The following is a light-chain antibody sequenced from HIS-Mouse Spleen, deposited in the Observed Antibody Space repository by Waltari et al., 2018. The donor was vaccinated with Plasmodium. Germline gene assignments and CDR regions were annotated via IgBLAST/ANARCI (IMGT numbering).Light chain of an antibody. CDR3: VLYMGSGIWV. J-gene: IGLJ2*01. CDR1: SGSVSTSYY. V-gene: IGLV8-61*01. Sequence: QTVVTQEPSFSVSPGGTVTLTCGLSSGSVSTSYYPSWSQQTPGQAPRTLIYSTNTRSSGVPDRFSGSNLGNKAALTITGAQADDESDYYCVLYMGSGIWVFGGGTKLTVL. CDR2: STN.